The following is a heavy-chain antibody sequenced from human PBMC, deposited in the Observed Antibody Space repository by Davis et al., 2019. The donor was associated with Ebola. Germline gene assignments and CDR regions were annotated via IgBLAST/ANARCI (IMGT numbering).Heavy chain of an antibody. CDR2: ISSGSSTL. Sequence: GGSLRLSCVASGFSFSRYDMNWVRQAPGKGLEWVSYISSGSSTLKYADSVKGRFTISRDISENTLYLQMNNLRDEDTAMYYCATGMMFEGYFDYWGQGTLVTVSS. J-gene: IGHJ4*02. CDR3: ATGMMFEGYFDY. CDR1: GFSFSRYD. V-gene: IGHV3-48*02. D-gene: IGHD3-10*02.